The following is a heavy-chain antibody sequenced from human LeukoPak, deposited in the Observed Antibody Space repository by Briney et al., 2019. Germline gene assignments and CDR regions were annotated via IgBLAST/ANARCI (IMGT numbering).Heavy chain of an antibody. CDR2: IYYSGST. J-gene: IGHJ1*01. CDR3: ARAAVTTSRYFQH. V-gene: IGHV4-39*07. CDR1: GGSISINNYY. D-gene: IGHD4-17*01. Sequence: NPSETLSLTCTVSGGSISINNYYWGWIRQPPGKGLEWIGNIYYSGSTYYNPSLKSRVTISVDTSKNQLSLKLSSVTAADTAVYYCARAAVTTSRYFQHWGQGTLVTVSS.